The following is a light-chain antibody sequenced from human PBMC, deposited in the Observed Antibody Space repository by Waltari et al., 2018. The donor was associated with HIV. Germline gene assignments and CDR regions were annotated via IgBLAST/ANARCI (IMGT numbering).Light chain of an antibody. CDR2: CHT. CDR3: QSYDGSLGGYV. V-gene: IGLV1-40*01. CDR1: ISNIGAGYD. J-gene: IGLJ1*01. Sequence: SVLTQPPSVSGAPGQRVTISCTGTISNIGAGYDVHWYQQLPGTAPNPLIYCHTTRPSGVPDRFSGSKSGTSASLAITGLQAEDEADYYCQSYDGSLGGYVFGTGTAVTVL.